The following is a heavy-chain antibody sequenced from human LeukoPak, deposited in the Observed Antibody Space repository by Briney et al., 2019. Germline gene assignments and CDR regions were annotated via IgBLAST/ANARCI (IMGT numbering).Heavy chain of an antibody. D-gene: IGHD2-15*01. Sequence: PGGSLRLSCAASGFTFSGYWMHWVRQAPGKGLAWVSVIRSDGSITTYADSVKGRFTISRDTAKNTLYLQVNSLRAEDTAVYSCAREACSGSCHSDYFDYWGLGTLVTVSS. CDR2: IRSDGSIT. J-gene: IGHJ4*02. CDR1: GFTFSGYW. V-gene: IGHV3-74*01. CDR3: AREACSGSCHSDYFDY.